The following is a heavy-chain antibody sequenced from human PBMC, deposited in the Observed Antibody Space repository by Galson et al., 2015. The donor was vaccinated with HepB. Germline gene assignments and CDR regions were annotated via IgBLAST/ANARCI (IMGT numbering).Heavy chain of an antibody. D-gene: IGHD3-22*01. J-gene: IGHJ4*02. CDR2: IKYDGINK. Sequence: SLRLSCAASGFTFSSHGMHWVRQAPGKGLEWVSFIKYDGINKYYADSVKGRFTISRDNSKDTLYLQMNSLRAEDTAVYYCVRVAGYYDTSGCPDYWGQGTLVTVSS. CDR3: VRVAGYYDTSGCPDY. V-gene: IGHV3-30*02. CDR1: GFTFSSHG.